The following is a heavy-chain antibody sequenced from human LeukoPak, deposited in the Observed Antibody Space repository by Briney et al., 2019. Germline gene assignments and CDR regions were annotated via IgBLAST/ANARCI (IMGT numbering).Heavy chain of an antibody. CDR1: GGSISSGDYY. CDR3: ARLVHTFDI. Sequence: PSQTLSLTCTVSGGSISSGDYYWSWIRQPPGKGLEWIGEINHSGSTNYNPSLKSRVTISVDTSKNQFSLKLSSVTAADTAVYYCARLVHTFDIWGQGTMVTVSS. J-gene: IGHJ3*02. V-gene: IGHV4-30-4*08. CDR2: INHSGST. D-gene: IGHD2-2*01.